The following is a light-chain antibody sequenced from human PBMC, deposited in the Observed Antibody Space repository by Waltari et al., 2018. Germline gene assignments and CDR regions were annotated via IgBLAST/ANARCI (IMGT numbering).Light chain of an antibody. J-gene: IGLJ1*01. CDR2: DVI. V-gene: IGLV2-14*03. CDR3: SSYTSTSTRYL. Sequence: QSALTQPASVSGSPGQSITLSFTGTSSHVGGPNYVPWYQQHPGKAPRLMLYDVITRPSGVSTRFSGSKSGNTASLTISGLQAEDEADYYCSSYTSTSTRYLFGTGTKVTVL. CDR1: SSHVGGPNY.